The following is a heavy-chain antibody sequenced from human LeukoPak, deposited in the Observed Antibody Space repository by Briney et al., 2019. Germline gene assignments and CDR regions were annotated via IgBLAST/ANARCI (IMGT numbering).Heavy chain of an antibody. V-gene: IGHV1-8*01. CDR2: MSPNSGNT. CDR1: GYTFTSYD. Sequence: GASVKVSCKASGYTFTSYDINWVRQATGQGLEWMGWMSPNSGNTGYAQKFQGRVTMTRNTSIITVYMELSSLRSEDTAVYYCARAVSMVPGIITYYGMDVWGQGTTVTVSS. J-gene: IGHJ6*02. CDR3: ARAVSMVPGIITYYGMDV. D-gene: IGHD3-10*01.